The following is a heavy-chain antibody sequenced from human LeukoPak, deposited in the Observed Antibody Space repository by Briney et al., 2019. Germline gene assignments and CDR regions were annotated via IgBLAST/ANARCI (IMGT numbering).Heavy chain of an antibody. CDR2: ISSSGSTI. D-gene: IGHD4-17*01. CDR3: ATDYGHYYYYKDV. CDR1: GSTFSSYE. Sequence: GGSLRLSCAASGSTFSSYEMNWVRQAPGKGLEWVSYISSSGSTIYYADSVKGRFTISRDNAKNSLYLQMNSLRAEDTAVYYCATDYGHYYYYKDVWSKGTTVTIS. J-gene: IGHJ6*03. V-gene: IGHV3-48*03.